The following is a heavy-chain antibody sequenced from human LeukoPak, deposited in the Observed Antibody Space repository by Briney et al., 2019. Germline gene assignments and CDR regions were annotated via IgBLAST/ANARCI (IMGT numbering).Heavy chain of an antibody. CDR2: ISGYNGNT. D-gene: IGHD4-17*01. Sequence: GASVKVSCKASGYTFTTYGMSWVRQAPGQGLEWMGWISGYNGNTNYAQKLQGRVTMTTDTSTSTAYMELRSLRSDDTAVYYCARAVTTDFDYWGQGTLVTVSS. J-gene: IGHJ4*02. V-gene: IGHV1-18*04. CDR3: ARAVTTDFDY. CDR1: GYTFTTYG.